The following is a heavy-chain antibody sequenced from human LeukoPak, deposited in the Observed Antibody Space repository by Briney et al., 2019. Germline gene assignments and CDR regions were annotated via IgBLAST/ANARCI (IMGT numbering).Heavy chain of an antibody. CDR2: IKQDGSEK. CDR1: GFTFSSYW. CDR3: ARVPPYGDYDL. J-gene: IGHJ4*02. D-gene: IGHD4-17*01. Sequence: GGSLRLSCAASGFTFSSYWMSWVRQAPGKGLEWVANIKQDGSEKYYVDSVKGRFTISRDNAKNSLYLQMNSLRVEDTAVYYCARVPPYGDYDLWGQGTLVTVSS. V-gene: IGHV3-7*04.